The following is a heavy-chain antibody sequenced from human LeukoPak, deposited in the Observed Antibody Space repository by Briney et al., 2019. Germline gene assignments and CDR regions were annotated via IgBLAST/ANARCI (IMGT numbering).Heavy chain of an antibody. V-gene: IGHV3-23*01. CDR2: ISGGGGST. Sequence: PGGSLRLSCAASGFTFSSYAMSWVRQAPGKGLEWVSGISGGGGSTYYADSVKGRFTISRDNSKNTLYLQMSSLRAEDTAVYYCAKISASGDGFDIWGQGTMVTVSS. CDR3: AKISASGDGFDI. CDR1: GFTFSSYA. J-gene: IGHJ3*02. D-gene: IGHD3-16*02.